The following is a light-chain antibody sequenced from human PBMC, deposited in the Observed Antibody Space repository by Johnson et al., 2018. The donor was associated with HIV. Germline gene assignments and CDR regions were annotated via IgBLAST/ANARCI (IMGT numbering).Light chain of an antibody. CDR3: GTWDSNLSVYV. J-gene: IGLJ1*01. V-gene: IGLV1-51*01. CDR2: DNN. CDR1: SSNIGNNY. Sequence: QRVTISCSGSSSNIGNNYVSWYQHLPGTAPKLLIYDNNKRPSGIPDRFSGSKSGTSATLGITGLQTGDEADYYCGTWDSNLSVYVFGTGTKVSVL.